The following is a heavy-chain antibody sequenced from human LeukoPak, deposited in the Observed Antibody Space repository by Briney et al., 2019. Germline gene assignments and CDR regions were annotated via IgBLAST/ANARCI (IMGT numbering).Heavy chain of an antibody. CDR1: GFTFSSYW. D-gene: IGHD3-3*01. V-gene: IGHV3-74*01. CDR2: INSDGSST. J-gene: IGHJ4*02. CDR3: AKVEYGYYDFWSGLYYFDY. Sequence: GGSLRLSCAASGFTFSSYWMHWVRQAPGKGPVWVSRINSDGSSTSYADSVKGRFTISRDNAKNTLYLQMNSLRAEDTAVYYCAKVEYGYYDFWSGLYYFDYWGQGTLVTVSS.